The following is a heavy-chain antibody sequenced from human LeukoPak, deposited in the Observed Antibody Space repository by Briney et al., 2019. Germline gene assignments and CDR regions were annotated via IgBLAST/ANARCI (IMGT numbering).Heavy chain of an antibody. J-gene: IGHJ4*02. CDR3: AGTKYIGSAINY. D-gene: IGHD1-26*01. Sequence: PGGSLRLSCAASGFTFSSYAMHWVRQAPGKGLEWVAVISYDGSNKYYADSVKGRFTISRDNSKNTLYLQMNSLRAEDTAVYYCAGTKYIGSAINYWGQGTLVTVSS. CDR2: ISYDGSNK. CDR1: GFTFSSYA. V-gene: IGHV3-30-3*01.